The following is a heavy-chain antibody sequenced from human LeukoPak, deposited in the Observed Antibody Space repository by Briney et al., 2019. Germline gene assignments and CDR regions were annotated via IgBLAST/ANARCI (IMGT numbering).Heavy chain of an antibody. CDR2: ISAYNGNT. V-gene: IGHV1-18*01. D-gene: IGHD2-21*01. CDR1: GYTFSNYG. CDR3: ARDVISLDYMDV. J-gene: IGHJ6*03. Sequence: ASVKVSCKASGYTFSNYGISWVRQAPGQGLEWMGWISAYNGNTNYAQKFQGRVTMTTDTSTSTAYMELRSLRSDDTAVYYCARDVISLDYMDVWGKGTTVTVSS.